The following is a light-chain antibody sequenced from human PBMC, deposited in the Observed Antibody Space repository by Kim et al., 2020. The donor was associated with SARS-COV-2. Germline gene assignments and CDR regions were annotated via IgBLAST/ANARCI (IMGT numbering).Light chain of an antibody. V-gene: IGLV3-1*01. CDR2: QDT. CDR3: QAWDNTLV. J-gene: IGLJ2*01. Sequence: SYELTQPPSVSVSPGQTVTITCSGDKLGEKYSSWYQQQPGQAPVLVIYQDTKRPSGIPERFAGSNSGNTATLTISGAQAMDEADYYCQAWDNTLVFGGGT. CDR1: KLGEKY.